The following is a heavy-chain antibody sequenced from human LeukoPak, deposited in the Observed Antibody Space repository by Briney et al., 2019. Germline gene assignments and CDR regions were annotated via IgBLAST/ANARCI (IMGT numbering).Heavy chain of an antibody. J-gene: IGHJ5*02. V-gene: IGHV3-33*08. CDR2: IWYDGSNK. CDR3: ATNYYGSGSYYNGDWFDP. CDR1: GFTFSSYG. D-gene: IGHD3-10*01. Sequence: GGSLRLSCAASGFTFSSYGMHWVRQAPGKGLEWVAVIWYDGSNKYYADSVKGRFTISRDNSKNTLYLQMNSLRAEDTAVYYCATNYYGSGSYYNGDWFDPWGQGTLVTVSS.